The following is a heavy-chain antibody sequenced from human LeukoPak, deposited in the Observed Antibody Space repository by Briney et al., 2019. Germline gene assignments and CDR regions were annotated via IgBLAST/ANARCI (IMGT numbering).Heavy chain of an antibody. V-gene: IGHV4-59*01. Sequence: PSETLSLTCTVSGGSISNYYWTWIRQPPGKGLEWIGYISYSGSRNYNTSLKSRVTISVDTSKNQFSLNLSSVTAADTAVYYCARVGRGDYTWGSYSFDYWGKGTLVTVSA. J-gene: IGHJ4*02. CDR1: GGSISNYY. D-gene: IGHD3-16*01. CDR3: ARVGRGDYTWGSYSFDY. CDR2: ISYSGSR.